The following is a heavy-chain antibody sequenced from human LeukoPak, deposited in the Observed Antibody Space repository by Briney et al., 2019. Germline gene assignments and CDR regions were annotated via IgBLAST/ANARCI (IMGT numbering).Heavy chain of an antibody. Sequence: GGSLRLSCVVSGFTFSTFAMSWVRQAPGKGLEWVSSISGSGGSPYYADSVKGRFNISRDNSKNTLYLQMNSLKAEDTALNYCAKDLDSGSSGFTHCFDYWGQGTLVTVSS. D-gene: IGHD3-22*01. J-gene: IGHJ4*02. CDR2: ISGSGGSP. CDR1: GFTFSTFA. V-gene: IGHV3-23*01. CDR3: AKDLDSGSSGFTHCFDY.